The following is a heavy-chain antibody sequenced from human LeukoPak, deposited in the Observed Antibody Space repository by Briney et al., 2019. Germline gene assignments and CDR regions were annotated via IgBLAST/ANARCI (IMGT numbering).Heavy chain of an antibody. CDR1: GGSISSYY. CDR2: IYYSGST. Sequence: SETLSLTCTVSGGSISSYYWSWIRQPPGKVLEWIGYIYYSGSTNYNPSLKSRVTISVDTSKNQFSLKLSSVTAADTAVFYCARGDYYGSPKVVAAWGQGTLATVSS. CDR3: ARGDYYGSPKVVAA. D-gene: IGHD3-10*01. V-gene: IGHV4-59*01. J-gene: IGHJ5*02.